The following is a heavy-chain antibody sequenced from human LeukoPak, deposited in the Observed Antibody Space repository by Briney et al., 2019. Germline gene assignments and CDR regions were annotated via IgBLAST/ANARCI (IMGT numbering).Heavy chain of an antibody. CDR2: IGGSSSTI. V-gene: IGHV3-48*01. CDR1: GFTFRSYS. CDR3: ARDRTTYYYDSSGRNAFDI. D-gene: IGHD3-22*01. J-gene: IGHJ3*02. Sequence: GGSLRLSCAASGFTFRSYSMNWVRQAPGKGLEWVSYIGGSSSTIYYADSVKGRFTISRDNAKESLYLQMNSLRAEDTAVYYCARDRTTYYYDSSGRNAFDIWGQGTMVTVSS.